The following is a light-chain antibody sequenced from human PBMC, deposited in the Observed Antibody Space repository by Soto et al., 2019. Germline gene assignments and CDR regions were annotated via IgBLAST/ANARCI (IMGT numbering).Light chain of an antibody. CDR1: SSDIGGYNY. Sequence: QSALTQPASVSGSPGQSITISCTGTSSDIGGYNYVSWYQHLPDKAPKLIIYEVSNRPSGVSNRFSGSKSGNTASLTVSGLQADDEADYYCSSYTSSSTRVFGGGTKLTVL. CDR3: SSYTSSSTRV. CDR2: EVS. V-gene: IGLV2-14*01. J-gene: IGLJ3*02.